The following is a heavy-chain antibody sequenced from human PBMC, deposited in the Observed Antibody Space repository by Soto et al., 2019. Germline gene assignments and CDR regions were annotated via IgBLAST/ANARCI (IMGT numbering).Heavy chain of an antibody. CDR2: ISSSGSTI. J-gene: IGHJ6*03. V-gene: IGHV3-11*01. CDR3: AREFGAAAGTDYYYYYMDV. D-gene: IGHD6-13*01. Sequence: GGSLRLSCAASGFTFSDYYMSWIRQAPGKGLEWVSYISSSGSTIYYADSVKGRFTISRDNAKNSLYLQMNSLRAEDTAVYYCAREFGAAAGTDYYYYYMDVWGKGTTVTVSS. CDR1: GFTFSDYY.